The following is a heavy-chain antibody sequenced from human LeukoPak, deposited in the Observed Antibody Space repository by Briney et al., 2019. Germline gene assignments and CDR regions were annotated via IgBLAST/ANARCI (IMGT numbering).Heavy chain of an antibody. CDR2: IRGADGST. CDR3: ARDPNGDYIGAFDM. D-gene: IGHD4-17*01. V-gene: IGHV3-23*01. CDR1: GFTFSNFA. Sequence: GGSLRLSCAASGFTFSNFALMWVRQAPGRGLEWVSAIRGADGSTVYADSVKGRFTISRDNSKNTLYLQMIGLRAEDAAVYYCARDPNGDYIGAFDMWGPGTLATVSS. J-gene: IGHJ3*02.